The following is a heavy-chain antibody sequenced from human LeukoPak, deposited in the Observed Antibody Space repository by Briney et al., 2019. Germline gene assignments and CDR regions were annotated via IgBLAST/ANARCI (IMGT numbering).Heavy chain of an antibody. CDR2: ISSSGNTI. J-gene: IGHJ4*02. V-gene: IGHV3-11*04. D-gene: IGHD2-15*01. CDR1: GFTFSDYY. CDR3: ARVGGSWELIL. Sequence: GGSLRLSCAASGFTFSDYYMTWIRQAPGKGLEWVSYISSSGNTIYYAESVKGRFTISRDNAKNSLYLQMNSLRAEDTAVYFCARVGGSWELILWGQGTLVTVS.